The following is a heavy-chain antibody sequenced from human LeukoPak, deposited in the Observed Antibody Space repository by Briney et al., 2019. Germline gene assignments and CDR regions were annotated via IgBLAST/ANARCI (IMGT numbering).Heavy chain of an antibody. CDR1: GFTFSIYA. Sequence: PGGSLRLSCATSGFTFSIYAMTWVRQAPGKGLEWVSAISGRDGSTYYADSVKGRFTISRDNSKNTLYLQMNSLRAEDTAVYYCARGPSGYHNTGGQGTLVTVSS. J-gene: IGHJ4*02. CDR2: ISGRDGST. CDR3: ARGPSGYHNT. V-gene: IGHV3-23*01. D-gene: IGHD5-12*01.